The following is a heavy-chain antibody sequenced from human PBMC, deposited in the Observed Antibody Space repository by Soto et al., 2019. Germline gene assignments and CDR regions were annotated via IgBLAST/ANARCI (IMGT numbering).Heavy chain of an antibody. CDR2: ISGSGGIT. D-gene: IGHD5-12*01. V-gene: IGHV3-23*01. Sequence: GGSLRLSCAASGFTFSSYAMSWVRQAPGKGLEWVSAISGSGGITYYADSVKGRFTISRDNSKNTLYLQMNSLRAEDTAVYYCAKMGVATISPYYMDVWGKGTTVTVSS. CDR1: GFTFSSYA. J-gene: IGHJ6*03. CDR3: AKMGVATISPYYMDV.